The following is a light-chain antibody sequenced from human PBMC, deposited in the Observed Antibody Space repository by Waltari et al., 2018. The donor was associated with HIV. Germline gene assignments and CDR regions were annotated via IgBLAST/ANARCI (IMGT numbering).Light chain of an antibody. CDR1: CSHGGSYQP. V-gene: IGLV2-23*01. J-gene: IGLJ1*01. CDR2: EDS. CDR3: CSYAGSGEV. Sequence: QSALTQPVSVSGYPGQSITISCTGTCSHGGSYQPLSWYQQHPGKAPKLMIYEDSNRPSGVSNRFSGSKSDTTAALTISGLQTEDEADYYCCSYAGSGEVFGTGTKVTVL.